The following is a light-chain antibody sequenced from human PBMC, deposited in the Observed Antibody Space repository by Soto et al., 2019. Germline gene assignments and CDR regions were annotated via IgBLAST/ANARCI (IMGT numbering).Light chain of an antibody. V-gene: IGKV3-15*01. CDR3: QQYNNWPFA. CDR2: GAS. J-gene: IGKJ3*01. Sequence: EIVMTQYPATLSGSPGERATLSCRASQSVSSNLAWYQQKPGQAPRLLISGASTRATGIPARFSGSGSGTEFTLTISSLQSEDFAVYYCQQYNNWPFAFGPGTKVDI. CDR1: QSVSSN.